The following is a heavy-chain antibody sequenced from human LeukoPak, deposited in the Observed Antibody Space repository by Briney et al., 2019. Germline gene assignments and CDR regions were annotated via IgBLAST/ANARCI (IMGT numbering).Heavy chain of an antibody. CDR1: GYTFTSYD. Sequence: ASVKVSCKASGYTFTSYDINWVRQAPGQGLEWMGWMNPNSGNTGYAQKFQGRVTMTRNTSISTAYMELSSLRSEDTAVYYCARGGGGFWSGYLPYYYYGMDVWGQGTTVTVSS. D-gene: IGHD3-3*01. CDR2: MNPNSGNT. J-gene: IGHJ6*02. CDR3: ARGGGGFWSGYLPYYYYGMDV. V-gene: IGHV1-8*01.